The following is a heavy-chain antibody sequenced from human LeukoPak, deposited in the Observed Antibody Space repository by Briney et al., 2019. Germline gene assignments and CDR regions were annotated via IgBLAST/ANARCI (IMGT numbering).Heavy chain of an antibody. V-gene: IGHV4-38-2*02. J-gene: IGHJ4*02. CDR3: AREGVIFDY. D-gene: IGHD3-10*01. CDR2: IYHSGST. CDR1: GYSISSGYY. Sequence: SETLSLTCTVSGYSISSGYYWGGIRQPPGKGLEWIGSIYHSGSTYYNPSLKGRVTISVDTSKNQFSLKLSSVTAADTAVYYCAREGVIFDYWGQGTLVTVSS.